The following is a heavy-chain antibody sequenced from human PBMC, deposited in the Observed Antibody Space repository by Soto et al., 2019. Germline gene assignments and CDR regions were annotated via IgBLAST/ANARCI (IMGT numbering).Heavy chain of an antibody. J-gene: IGHJ5*02. CDR1: GYTFTGYF. CDR3: ARGGGTSHAPLP. Sequence: ASVKVSCKASGYTFTGYFMHWVRQAPGQGLEWMGWINPNSGATKYAQKFQGRVTLSRETSISTAYMELSGLRSGDTAVYYCARGGGTSHAPLPWGQGTLVTVSS. CDR2: INPNSGAT. D-gene: IGHD2-15*01. V-gene: IGHV1-2*02.